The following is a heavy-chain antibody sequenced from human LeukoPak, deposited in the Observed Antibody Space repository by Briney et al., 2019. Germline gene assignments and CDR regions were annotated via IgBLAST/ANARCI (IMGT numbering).Heavy chain of an antibody. CDR3: ARDGSSSWYQN. D-gene: IGHD6-13*01. J-gene: IGHJ4*02. V-gene: IGHV1-18*01. CDR1: GYTFASYD. Sequence: ASVKVSCKASGYTFASYDISWVRQAPGQGLEWVGWSNTNTGNTNYAQKFQGRVTMTTDTSTSTAYMEVRSLRSDDTAVYYCARDGSSSWYQNWGQGTLVTVSS. CDR2: SNTNTGNT.